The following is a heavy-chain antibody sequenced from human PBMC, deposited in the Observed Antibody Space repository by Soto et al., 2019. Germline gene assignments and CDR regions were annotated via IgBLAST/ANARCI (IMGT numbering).Heavy chain of an antibody. D-gene: IGHD3-10*01. CDR3: ARLFFYGSETKYYFDY. CDR2: MIVGSGNT. CDR1: GFTFTSSA. Sequence: SVKVSCKASGFTFTSSAVQWVRQARGQRFEWIGWMIVGSGNTGYAQKFQGRVTMTRDTSISTAYLQWSSLKASDTAMYFCARLFFYGSETKYYFDYWGQGTLVTVSS. V-gene: IGHV1-58*01. J-gene: IGHJ4*02.